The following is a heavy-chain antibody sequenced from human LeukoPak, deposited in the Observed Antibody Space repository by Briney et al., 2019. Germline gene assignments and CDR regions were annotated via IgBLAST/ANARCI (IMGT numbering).Heavy chain of an antibody. CDR2: INPRGDYT. D-gene: IGHD2-21*02. J-gene: IGHJ3*02. CDR3: ARSGYLVVTAYDAFDI. CDR1: GYTFTNYY. Sequence: ASVKVSCKPFGYTFTNYYIHWVRQAPGQGLEWMGVINPRGDYTTYAQNFQGRVTMTRDTSRSTIYMELSSLRSEDTAVYYCARSGYLVVTAYDAFDIWGQGTMVTVSS. V-gene: IGHV1-46*01.